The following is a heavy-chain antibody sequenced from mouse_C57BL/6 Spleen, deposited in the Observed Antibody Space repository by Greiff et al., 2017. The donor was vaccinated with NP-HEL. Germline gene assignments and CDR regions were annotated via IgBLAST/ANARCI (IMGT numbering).Heavy chain of an antibody. D-gene: IGHD1-1*01. CDR3: AHGSSLGY. V-gene: IGHV1-52*01. CDR1: GYTFTSYW. Sequence: QVQLQQPGAELVRPGSSVKLSCKASGYTFTSYWMHWVKQRPIQGLEWLGNIGPSDSETHYNQKFKDKATLTVDKSSSPAYMQLSSLTSEDSAVCYFAHGSSLGYWGQGATLTVSS. J-gene: IGHJ2*01. CDR2: IGPSDSET.